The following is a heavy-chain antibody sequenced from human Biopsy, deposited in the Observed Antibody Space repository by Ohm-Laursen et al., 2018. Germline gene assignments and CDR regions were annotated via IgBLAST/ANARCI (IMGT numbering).Heavy chain of an antibody. V-gene: IGHV3-23*01. CDR3: ARGRVGNSGSLDI. Sequence: SLRLSCAASGFTFSSYGMNWVRQAPGKGLEWVSAITVSADTTYCADSVRGRFTVSRDNSQNTLYLQMNSLRAEDTAIYYCARGRVGNSGSLDIWGHGTMGTVSS. J-gene: IGHJ3*02. D-gene: IGHD1-1*01. CDR1: GFTFSSYG. CDR2: ITVSADTT.